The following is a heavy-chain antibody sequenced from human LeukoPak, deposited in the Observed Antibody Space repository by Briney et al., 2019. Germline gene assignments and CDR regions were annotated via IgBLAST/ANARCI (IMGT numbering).Heavy chain of an antibody. J-gene: IGHJ3*02. D-gene: IGHD6-6*01. CDR2: INSDGSST. CDR3: AKDSSSAEGAFDI. CDR1: GFTFSSYW. V-gene: IGHV3-74*01. Sequence: GGSLRLSCAASGFTFSSYWMHWVRQAPGKGLVWVSRINSDGSSTTYADSVRGRFTISRDNAKNTVYLQMNSLRAEDTAVYYCAKDSSSAEGAFDIWGQGTMVTVSS.